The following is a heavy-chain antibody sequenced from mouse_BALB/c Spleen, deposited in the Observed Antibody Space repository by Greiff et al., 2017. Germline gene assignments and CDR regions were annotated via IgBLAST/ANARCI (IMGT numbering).Heavy chain of an antibody. CDR1: GFSLTSYG. D-gene: IGHD4-1*01. V-gene: IGHV2-2*02. CDR3: ARNTPNWDNWYFDV. Sequence: VKLMESGPGLVQPSQSLSITCTVSGFSLTSYGVHWVRQSPGKGLEWLGVIWSGGSTDYNAAFISRLSISKDNSKSQVFFKMNSLQANDTAIYYCARNTPNWDNWYFDVWGAGTTVTVSS. CDR2: IWSGGST. J-gene: IGHJ1*01.